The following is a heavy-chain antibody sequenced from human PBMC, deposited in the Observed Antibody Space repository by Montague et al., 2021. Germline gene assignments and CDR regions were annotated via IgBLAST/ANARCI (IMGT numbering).Heavy chain of an antibody. D-gene: IGHD3-22*01. Sequence: SLRLSCAASGFTFSYYSMLWVRQAPGQGLQWVSSIDSSSSYIFYVDSLKGRFTISRDNAKNSLYLQMNSLRAEDTAFYYCVKDTRDYYPDFWGQGILVTGSS. J-gene: IGHJ4*02. CDR1: GFTFSYYS. V-gene: IGHV3-21*04. CDR2: IDSSSSYI. CDR3: VKDTRDYYPDF.